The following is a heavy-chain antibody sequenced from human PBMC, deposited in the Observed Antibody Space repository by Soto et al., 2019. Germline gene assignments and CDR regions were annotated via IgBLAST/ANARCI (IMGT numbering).Heavy chain of an antibody. J-gene: IGHJ6*02. CDR1: GYSFTSYW. D-gene: IGHD2-21*02. CDR2: IYPGDSDT. Sequence: GESLKISCKGSGYSFTSYWIGWVRQMPGKGLEWMGIIYPGDSDTRYSPSFQGQVTISADKSISTAYLQWSSLKASDTAMYYCAGSYCGGDCSAPDYYYYGMDVWGQGTTVTVSS. CDR3: AGSYCGGDCSAPDYYYYGMDV. V-gene: IGHV5-51*01.